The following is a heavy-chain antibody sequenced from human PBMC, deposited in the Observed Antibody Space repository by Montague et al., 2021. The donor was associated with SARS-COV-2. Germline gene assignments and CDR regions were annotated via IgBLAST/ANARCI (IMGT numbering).Heavy chain of an antibody. CDR1: GFIISSYE. V-gene: IGHV3-48*03. Sequence: SLRLSCAASGFIISSYEMNWVRQAPGKGLEWISYISSSGGGSTKHYTYSVKGRFTISRDNAKNSLYLQMNSLRVEDTAIYYCARDRDWDDWCGMDVWGQGTTVTVSS. CDR2: ISSSGGGSTK. CDR3: ARDRDWDDWCGMDV. J-gene: IGHJ6*02. D-gene: IGHD2-21*01.